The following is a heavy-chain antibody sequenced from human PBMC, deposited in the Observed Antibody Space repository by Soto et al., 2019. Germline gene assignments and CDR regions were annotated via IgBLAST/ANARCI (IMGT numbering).Heavy chain of an antibody. V-gene: IGHV4-39*01. CDR3: ERHEYGDLTFDC. J-gene: IGHJ4*02. CDR2: LYYSGST. Sequence: QLQLQESGPGLVKPSETLSLTCTVSGGSISSSSYYWGWIRQPPGKGLEWIGTLYYSGSTYYNPSLKSRDSISVVTSKNQISQKLLAVTPADTAVYYCERHEYGDLTFDCGGQGTLVTVSS. CDR1: GGSISSSSYY. D-gene: IGHD4-17*01.